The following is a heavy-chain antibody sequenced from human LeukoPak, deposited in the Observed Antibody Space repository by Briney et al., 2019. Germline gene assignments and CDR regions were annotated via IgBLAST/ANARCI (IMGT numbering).Heavy chain of an antibody. V-gene: IGHV4-59*01. CDR3: TRGSIAYYYMDV. D-gene: IGHD3-22*01. CDR1: GGSISSYY. J-gene: IGHJ6*03. CDR2: IYYSGST. Sequence: SETLSLTCTVSGGSISSYYWSWIRQPPGKGLEWIGYIYYSGSTNYNPSLKSRVTISVDTSKNQFSLKLSSVTAADTAVYYCTRGSIAYYYMDVWGKGTAVTISS.